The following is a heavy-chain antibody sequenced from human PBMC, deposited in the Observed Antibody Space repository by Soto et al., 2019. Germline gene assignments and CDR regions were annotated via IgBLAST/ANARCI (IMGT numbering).Heavy chain of an antibody. D-gene: IGHD2-15*01. CDR3: ARGIVVVVAAIRGEDY. CDR1: GFTFSSYA. Sequence: GGSLRLSCAASGFTFSSYAMSWVRQAPGKGLEWVSAISGSGGSTYYADSVKGRFTISRDNSKNTLYLQMNSLRAEDTAVYYCARGIVVVVAAIRGEDYWGQGTLVTVSS. J-gene: IGHJ4*02. V-gene: IGHV3-23*01. CDR2: ISGSGGST.